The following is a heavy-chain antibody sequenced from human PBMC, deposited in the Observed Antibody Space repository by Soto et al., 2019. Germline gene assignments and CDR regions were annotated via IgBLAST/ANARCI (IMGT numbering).Heavy chain of an antibody. CDR1: GGSISSYD. V-gene: IGHV4-59*01. CDR2: IYYSGST. D-gene: IGHD3-9*01. Sequence: SETLSLTCTVSGGSISSYDWSWIRQPPGKGLEWIGYIYYSGSTNYNPSLKSRVTISVDTSKNQFSLKLSSVTAADTAVYYCARVIGYIVRYLDWLEGYWFGPWGEGTLVTLSS. CDR3: ARVIGYIVRYLDWLEGYWFGP. J-gene: IGHJ5*02.